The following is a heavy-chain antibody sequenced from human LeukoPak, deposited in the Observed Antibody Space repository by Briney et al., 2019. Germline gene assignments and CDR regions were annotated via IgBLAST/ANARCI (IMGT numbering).Heavy chain of an antibody. CDR3: AKDLYSDHIVVVTASDY. CDR2: ISGSGGST. D-gene: IGHD2-21*02. Sequence: GGSLRLSCAASGFTFSSYAMSWVRQAPGKGLEWVSAISGSGGSTYYADSVKGRFTISRDNSKNTLYLQMNSLRAEDTAVYYCAKDLYSDHIVVVTASDYWGQGTLVTVSS. J-gene: IGHJ4*02. CDR1: GFTFSSYA. V-gene: IGHV3-23*01.